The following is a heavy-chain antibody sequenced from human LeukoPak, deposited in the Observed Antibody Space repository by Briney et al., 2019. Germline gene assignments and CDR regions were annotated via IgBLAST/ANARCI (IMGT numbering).Heavy chain of an antibody. CDR3: ARMLGVTTGVDY. CDR2: INPSGGST. D-gene: IGHD3-10*02. CDR1: GYTFTNYY. Sequence: EASVKVSCKASGYTFTNYYMHWVRQAPGQGLEWMGIINPSGGSTSYAQKFQGRVTMTRDTSTSTVYMELSSLRSEDTAVYYYARMLGVTTGVDYWGQGSLVTVSS. V-gene: IGHV1-46*01. J-gene: IGHJ4*02.